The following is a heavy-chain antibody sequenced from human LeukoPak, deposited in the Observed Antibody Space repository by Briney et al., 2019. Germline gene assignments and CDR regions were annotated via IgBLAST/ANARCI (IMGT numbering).Heavy chain of an antibody. Sequence: SETLSLTCTVSGGSISSGDYYWSWIRQPPGKGLEWIGYIYYSGSTYYNPSLKSRVTVSVDTSKNQFSLKLSSVTAADTAVYYCARVGKTYYYDSSGYQVDYWGQGTLVTVSS. J-gene: IGHJ4*02. D-gene: IGHD3-22*01. CDR1: GGSISSGDYY. V-gene: IGHV4-30-4*08. CDR2: IYYSGST. CDR3: ARVGKTYYYDSSGYQVDY.